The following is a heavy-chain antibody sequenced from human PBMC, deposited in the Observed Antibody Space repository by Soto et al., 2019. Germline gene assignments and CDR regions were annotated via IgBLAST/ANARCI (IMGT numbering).Heavy chain of an antibody. CDR2: ISGSGGST. Sequence: EVQLLESGGGLVQPGGSLRLSCAASGFTFSSYAMSWVRQAPGKGLEWVSAISGSGGSTYYADSVKCRFTISRDNSKNTLYLQMNSLRAEDTAVYYCAKEYYYGSGSYFPDAFDIWGQGTMVTVSS. D-gene: IGHD3-10*01. J-gene: IGHJ3*02. CDR3: AKEYYYGSGSYFPDAFDI. V-gene: IGHV3-23*01. CDR1: GFTFSSYA.